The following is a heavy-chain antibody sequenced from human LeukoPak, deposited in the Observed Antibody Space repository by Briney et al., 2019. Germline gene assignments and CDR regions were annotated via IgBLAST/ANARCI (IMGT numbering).Heavy chain of an antibody. CDR1: GFTFSSYG. D-gene: IGHD4-23*01. Sequence: PGGSLRLSCAASGFTFSSYGMHWVRQAPGKGLEWVAVIWYDGSNKYYADSVKGRFTISRDNFKNTLYLQMNSLRAEDTAVYYCARRSRNGYGGNHFDYWGQGTLVTVSS. V-gene: IGHV3-33*01. J-gene: IGHJ4*02. CDR2: IWYDGSNK. CDR3: ARRSRNGYGGNHFDY.